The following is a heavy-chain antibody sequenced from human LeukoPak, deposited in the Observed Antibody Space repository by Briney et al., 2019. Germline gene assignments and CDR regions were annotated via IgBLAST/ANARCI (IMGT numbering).Heavy chain of an antibody. J-gene: IGHJ4*02. CDR3: AIDPNWETQN. Sequence: GGSLRLSCAASGFTVSSNYMSWVRQAPGKGLEWVSIIGNNGGGIHYADSVRGRFTISRDNSKNTLYLQMTNLRVDDTALYYCAIDPNWETQNWGQGVLVTVSS. D-gene: IGHD7-27*01. V-gene: IGHV3-53*01. CDR1: GFTVSSNY. CDR2: IGNNGGGI.